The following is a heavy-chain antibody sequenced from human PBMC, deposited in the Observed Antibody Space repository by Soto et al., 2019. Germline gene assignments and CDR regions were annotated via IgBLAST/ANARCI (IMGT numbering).Heavy chain of an antibody. Sequence: QVQLVQSGAEVKKPGASVKVSCKASGYTFTSYGITWVRQAPGQGLEWMGWISAYNGNTKYAQKLQGRVTMTTDTSTRTAYMELRILRSDDTAVYYCARDWAAAVPFDYWGQGTLVTVSS. J-gene: IGHJ4*02. CDR2: ISAYNGNT. CDR3: ARDWAAAVPFDY. CDR1: GYTFTSYG. V-gene: IGHV1-18*01. D-gene: IGHD6-13*01.